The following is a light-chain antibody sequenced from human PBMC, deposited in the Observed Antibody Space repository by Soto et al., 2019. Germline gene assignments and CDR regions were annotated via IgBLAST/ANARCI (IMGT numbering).Light chain of an antibody. Sequence: QSVLTQPRSVSGSPGQSVTISCTGTSSDVGGYNYVSWYQHHPGKAPKVMIYDVIERPSGVPDRFSGSKSGNTASLTISGLQAEDEGDYYCCSYAGSSPVVFGGGTKLTVL. CDR1: SSDVGGYNY. CDR2: DVI. V-gene: IGLV2-11*01. J-gene: IGLJ2*01. CDR3: CSYAGSSPVV.